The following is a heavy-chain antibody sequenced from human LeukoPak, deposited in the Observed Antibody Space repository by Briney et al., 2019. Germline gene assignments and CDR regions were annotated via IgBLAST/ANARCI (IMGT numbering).Heavy chain of an antibody. J-gene: IGHJ3*02. D-gene: IGHD3-22*01. CDR3: AKDAPYYYDSSGYGGAFDI. CDR1: GFTFSSYG. CDR2: ISYDGSNK. V-gene: IGHV3-30*18. Sequence: GGSLRLSCAASGFTFSSYGMHWVRQAPGKGLEWVAVISYDGSNKYYADSVKGRFTISRDNSKNTLYLQMNSLRAEDTAVYYCAKDAPYYYDSSGYGGAFDIWGQGTMVTVSS.